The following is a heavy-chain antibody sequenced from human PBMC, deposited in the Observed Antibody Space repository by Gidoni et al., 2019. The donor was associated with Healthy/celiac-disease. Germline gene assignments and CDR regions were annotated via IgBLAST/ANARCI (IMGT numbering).Heavy chain of an antibody. CDR3: ARFNTGIAARRGFDY. Sequence: QVQLQQWGAGLLKPSETLSLPCAVYGGSFSGYYWSWIRQPPGKGLEWIGEINHSGSTNYNPSLKSRVTISVDTSKNQFSLKLSSVTAADTAVYYCARFNTGIAARRGFDYWGQGTLVTVSS. CDR1: GGSFSGYY. D-gene: IGHD6-6*01. J-gene: IGHJ4*02. V-gene: IGHV4-34*01. CDR2: INHSGST.